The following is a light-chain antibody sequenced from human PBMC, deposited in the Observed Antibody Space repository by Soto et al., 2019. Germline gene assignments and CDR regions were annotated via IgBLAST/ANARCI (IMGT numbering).Light chain of an antibody. CDR1: SDDVVAYNS. CDR3: CSSAPESTYV. V-gene: IGLV2-23*01. CDR2: KGT. J-gene: IGLJ1*01. Sequence: QSALAQPASVSGSPGQSITISCTGTSDDVVAYNSVSWYQQLPHKAPQVILYKGTQRPSGVSSRFSGSTSGNAASLTISGLQADDEADYFCCSSAPESTYVFGTGTKVTAL.